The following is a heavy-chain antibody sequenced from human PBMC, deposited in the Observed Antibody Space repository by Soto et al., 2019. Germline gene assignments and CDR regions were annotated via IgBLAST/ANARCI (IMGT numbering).Heavy chain of an antibody. J-gene: IGHJ4*02. V-gene: IGHV3-48*01. Sequence: EVQLVESGGGLVQPGGSLRLSCAASGFTFSSYSMNWVRQAPGKGLEWVSYISGSSSMIYYADSVKGRFTNSRDNAKNSLDLQMNSLRAEDTAVYYCARDLNPRQEMLYALLGYWGQGTLVTVSS. CDR1: GFTFSSYS. D-gene: IGHD2-8*01. CDR3: ARDLNPRQEMLYALLGY. CDR2: ISGSSSMI.